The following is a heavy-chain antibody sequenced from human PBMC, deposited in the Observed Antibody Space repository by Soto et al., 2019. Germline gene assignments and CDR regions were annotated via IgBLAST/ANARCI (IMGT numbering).Heavy chain of an antibody. CDR3: ARGSSGWSVYYYFDY. CDR1: GGSISSGGYY. V-gene: IGHV4-61*08. J-gene: IGHJ4*02. CDR2: IYYSGST. D-gene: IGHD6-19*01. Sequence: SETLSLTCTVSGGSISSGGYYWSWIRQHPGTGLEWIGHIYYSGSTNYNPSLKSRVTISVDTSKNQFSLKLSSVTAADTAVYYCARGSSGWSVYYYFDYWGQGTLVTVSS.